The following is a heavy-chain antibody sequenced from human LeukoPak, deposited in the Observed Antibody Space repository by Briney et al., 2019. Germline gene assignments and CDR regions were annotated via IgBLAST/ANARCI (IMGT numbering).Heavy chain of an antibody. CDR1: GGAISRYY. CDR3: ARRGRGIAVAGGITKYYYYMDV. Sequence: PSETLSLTCSVSGGAISRYYWLWIRQPPGRGLEWMGYIYYSGSTNYNPSLKCRVTISVDTSKNQFSLKLSSVTAADTAVYYCARRGRGIAVAGGITKYYYYMDVWGKGTTVTISS. D-gene: IGHD6-19*01. CDR2: IYYSGST. J-gene: IGHJ6*03. V-gene: IGHV4-59*12.